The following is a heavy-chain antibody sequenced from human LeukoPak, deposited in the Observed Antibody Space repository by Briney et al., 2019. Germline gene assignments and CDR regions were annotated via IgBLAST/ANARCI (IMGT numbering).Heavy chain of an antibody. CDR3: ARVSGIINKLDN. CDR1: GLPLAKCD. Sequence: PGRSLSLACAVSGLPLAKCDMRWVRHAPGRGLVWVSGISGRGRTTLSTDSVKSRFTISRDNSKNTLYLQMNSVRAEDAAVYYCARVSGIINKLDNWGQGTLVTVSS. CDR2: ISGRGRTT. D-gene: IGHD1-14*01. V-gene: IGHV3-23*01. J-gene: IGHJ4*02.